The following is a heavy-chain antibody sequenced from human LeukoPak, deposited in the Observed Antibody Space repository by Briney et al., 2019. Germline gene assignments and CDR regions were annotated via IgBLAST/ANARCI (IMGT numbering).Heavy chain of an antibody. D-gene: IGHD4-17*01. V-gene: IGHV4-61*05. CDR2: IYYSGST. J-gene: IGHJ4*02. CDR3: ASGYGDYPPIFDY. Sequence: PSETLSLTCTVSGGSISSSSYYWGWIRQPPGKGLEWIGYIYYSGSTNYNPSLKSRVTMSVDTSKNQFSLKLSSVTALDTAVYYCASGYGDYPPIFDYWGQGTLVTVSS. CDR1: GGSISSSSYY.